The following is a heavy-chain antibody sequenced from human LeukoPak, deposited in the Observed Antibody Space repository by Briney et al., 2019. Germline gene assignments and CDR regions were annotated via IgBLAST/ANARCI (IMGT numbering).Heavy chain of an antibody. CDR2: IKQDGSEK. D-gene: IGHD5-18*01. CDR3: ARDSGHTYYMKG. V-gene: IGHV3-7*01. CDR1: GFTFRYSW. J-gene: IGHJ6*03. Sequence: GGSLRLSCEASGFTFRYSWMTWVPRGPGKGLQWVATIKQDGSEKYYVDSVKGRFTISRDNAKSSLYLQMNSLRVEDTAVYYCARDSGHTYYMKGWGKGTKVTISS.